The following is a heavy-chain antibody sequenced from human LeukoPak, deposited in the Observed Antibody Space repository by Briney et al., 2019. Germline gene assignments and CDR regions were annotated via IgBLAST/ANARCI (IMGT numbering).Heavy chain of an antibody. CDR3: AKASITMVRGVIQQFDY. Sequence: PGGSLRLSCAASGFTFNSYTMNWVRQAPGKGLESVSSIRSNSRGINYADSVKGRFTISRDNAKNSLYLQMNSLRAEDTAVYYCAKASITMVRGVIQQFDYWGQGTLVTVSS. CDR1: GFTFNSYT. CDR2: IRSNSRGI. D-gene: IGHD3-10*01. V-gene: IGHV3-21*04. J-gene: IGHJ4*02.